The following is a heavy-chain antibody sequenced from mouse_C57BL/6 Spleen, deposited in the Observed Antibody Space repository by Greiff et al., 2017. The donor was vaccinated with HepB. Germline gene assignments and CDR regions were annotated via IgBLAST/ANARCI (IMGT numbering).Heavy chain of an antibody. Sequence: EVKLMESEGGLVQPGSSMKLSCTASGFTFSDYYMAWVRQVPEKGLEWVANINYDGSSTYYLDSLKSRFIISRDNAKNILYLQMSSLKSEDTATYYCARGGTVGYYFDYWGQGTTLTVSS. V-gene: IGHV5-16*01. CDR3: ARGGTVGYYFDY. CDR2: INYDGSST. D-gene: IGHD1-1*01. CDR1: GFTFSDYY. J-gene: IGHJ2*01.